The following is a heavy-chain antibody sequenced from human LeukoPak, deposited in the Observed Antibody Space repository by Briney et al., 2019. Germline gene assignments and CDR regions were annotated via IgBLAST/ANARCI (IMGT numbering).Heavy chain of an antibody. J-gene: IGHJ3*02. CDR1: GFTVSSNF. V-gene: IGHV3-53*01. CDR3: ARDTPSRIGERSAFDI. Sequence: GGSLRLSCAASGFTVSSNFMSWVRQAPGKGLEWVSVIYSSATTNYADFVKGRFTISRDTSKNTLYLQMNSLRAEDTAVYYCARDTPSRIGERSAFDIWGQGTMVTVSS. CDR2: IYSSATT. D-gene: IGHD3-10*01.